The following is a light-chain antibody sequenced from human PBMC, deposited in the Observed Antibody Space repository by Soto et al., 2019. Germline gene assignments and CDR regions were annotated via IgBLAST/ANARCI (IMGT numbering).Light chain of an antibody. CDR3: QQYGSSPWT. Sequence: VVMTQSPATLSVSLWEKAPVGSGASQSVSSNLAWYQQKPGQAHRLLIYGASTRAAGIPDRFSGSGSGTDFTLTISRLEPEDFAVYYCQQYGSSPWTFGQGTKVDIK. CDR2: GAS. V-gene: IGKV3-20*01. J-gene: IGKJ1*01. CDR1: QSVSSN.